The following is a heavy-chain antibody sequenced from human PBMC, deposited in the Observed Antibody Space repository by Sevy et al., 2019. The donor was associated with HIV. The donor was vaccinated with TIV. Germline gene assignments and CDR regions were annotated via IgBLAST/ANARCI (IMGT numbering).Heavy chain of an antibody. CDR1: GFTFDDYA. Sequence: GGSLRLSCAASGFTFDDYAMHWVRQAPGKGLEWVSGISWNSGSIGYADSVKGRFTISRDNAKNSLYLQMNSLRAEDTALYYCAKDIGDTAMPGGDWYNGMDVWGQGTTVTVSS. CDR3: AKDIGDTAMPGGDWYNGMDV. D-gene: IGHD5-18*01. V-gene: IGHV3-9*01. J-gene: IGHJ6*02. CDR2: ISWNSGSI.